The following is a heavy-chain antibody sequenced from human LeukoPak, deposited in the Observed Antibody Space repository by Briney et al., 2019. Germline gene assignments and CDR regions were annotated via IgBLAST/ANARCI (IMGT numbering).Heavy chain of an antibody. Sequence: GGSLRLSCAASGFTFSSYSMNWVRQAPGKGLEWVSSISSSSSYIYYADSVKGRFTISRDNAKNSLYLQMNSQRAEDTAVYYCARDGYCTNGVCYGWFDPWGQGTLVTVSS. D-gene: IGHD2-8*01. CDR2: ISSSSSYI. V-gene: IGHV3-21*01. CDR3: ARDGYCTNGVCYGWFDP. CDR1: GFTFSSYS. J-gene: IGHJ5*02.